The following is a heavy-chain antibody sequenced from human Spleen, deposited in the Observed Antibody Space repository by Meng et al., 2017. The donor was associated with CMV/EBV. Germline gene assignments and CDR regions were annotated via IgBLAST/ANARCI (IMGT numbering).Heavy chain of an antibody. CDR3: ARGGGVVAANDY. CDR1: GGSISRGDYY. J-gene: IGHJ4*02. V-gene: IGHV4-30-4*08. D-gene: IGHD2-15*01. Sequence: QVQLQESGPGLVKPSQXPSLTCPVAGGSISRGDYYWSWIRQPPGKGLEWIGYIHYSGSTYYNPSLKSRVTISVDTSKNQFSLKLSSVTAADTAVYYCARGGGVVAANDYGGQGTLVTVSS. CDR2: IHYSGST.